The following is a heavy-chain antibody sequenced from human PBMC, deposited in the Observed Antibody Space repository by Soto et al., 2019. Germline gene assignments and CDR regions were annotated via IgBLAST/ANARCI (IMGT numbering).Heavy chain of an antibody. V-gene: IGHV1-8*01. CDR1: GYTFTSYD. Sequence: QVQLVQSGAEVKKPGASVKVSCKASGYTFTSYDINWVRQATGQGLEWMGWMNPNSGNTGYAQKFQGRVTMTRTTSRSTAYMELSSLRSEDTAVYYCARGPDGYYYYGMDVWGQGTTVTVSS. CDR2: MNPNSGNT. CDR3: ARGPDGYYYYGMDV. J-gene: IGHJ6*02.